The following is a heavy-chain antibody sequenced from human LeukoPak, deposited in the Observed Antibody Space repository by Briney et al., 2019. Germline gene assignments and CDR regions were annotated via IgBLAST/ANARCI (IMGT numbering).Heavy chain of an antibody. D-gene: IGHD6-13*01. CDR3: ARGRGRGSSRYFGS. CDR2: INPINGAA. CDR1: GYTFTEFF. Sequence: ASVKVSCKTSGYTFTEFFIHWVRQAPGQGLDWMGWINPINGAAYSAQQFQGRVTMTRDTSISTAFLELTSLTSDDTAIYYCARGRGRGSSRYFGSWGQGTLVTVSS. J-gene: IGHJ4*02. V-gene: IGHV1-2*02.